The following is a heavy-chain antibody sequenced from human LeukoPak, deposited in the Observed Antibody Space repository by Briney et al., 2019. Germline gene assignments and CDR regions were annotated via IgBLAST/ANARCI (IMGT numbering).Heavy chain of an antibody. D-gene: IGHD1-1*01. CDR2: IKQDGSEK. CDR1: GFTFSDYW. Sequence: GGSLRLSCVASGFTFSDYWMTWVRQAPGKGLEWVANIKQDGSEKYYVDSVKGRFTISRDNAKNSLYLQMNSLRAEDTAVYYCAKDKGFGTGTLDYWGQGTLVTVSS. J-gene: IGHJ4*02. V-gene: IGHV3-7*01. CDR3: AKDKGFGTGTLDY.